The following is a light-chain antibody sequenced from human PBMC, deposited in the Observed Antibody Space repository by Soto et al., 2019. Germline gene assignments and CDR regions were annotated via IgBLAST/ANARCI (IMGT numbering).Light chain of an antibody. CDR1: GNDVVSYNL. CDR3: CSYAGSSALYV. Sequence: QSVLNQPASVSGSPGQSITISCSGKGNDVVSYNLVSWYQQHPGKAPKLMIYEVSKRPSGLSNRFSGSKSGNTASLTISGLQAEDEADYYCCSYAGSSALYVFGTGTKVTVL. V-gene: IGLV2-23*02. J-gene: IGLJ1*01. CDR2: EVS.